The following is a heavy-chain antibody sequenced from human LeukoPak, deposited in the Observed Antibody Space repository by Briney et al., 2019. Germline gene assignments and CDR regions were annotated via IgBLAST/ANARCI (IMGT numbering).Heavy chain of an antibody. CDR3: ARGPPVSYSSGWYYFDY. Sequence: SVKVSCKASLGTLISYAISGVRQAPGQGREWMGGIIPIFGTANYTQKFQGRVTITADESTSTAYMELSSLRSEDTAVYYCARGPPVSYSSGWYYFDYWGQGTLVTVSS. CDR1: LGTLISYA. D-gene: IGHD6-19*01. CDR2: IIPIFGTA. V-gene: IGHV1-69*01. J-gene: IGHJ4*02.